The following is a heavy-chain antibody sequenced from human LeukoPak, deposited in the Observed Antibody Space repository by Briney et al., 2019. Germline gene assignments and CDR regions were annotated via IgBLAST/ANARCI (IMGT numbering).Heavy chain of an antibody. Sequence: SETLSHTCTVSGGSISSYYWSWIRQPAGKGLEWIGRIYTSGSTNYNPSLKSRVTMSVDTSKNQFSLKLSSVTAADTAVYYCARVGVGSTPEGAFDIWGQGTMVTVSS. CDR3: ARVGVGSTPEGAFDI. CDR1: GGSISSYY. J-gene: IGHJ3*02. V-gene: IGHV4-4*07. CDR2: IYTSGST. D-gene: IGHD1-26*01.